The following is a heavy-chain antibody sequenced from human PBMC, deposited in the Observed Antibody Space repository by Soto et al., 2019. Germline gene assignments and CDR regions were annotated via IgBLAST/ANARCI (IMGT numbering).Heavy chain of an antibody. CDR3: ANDRLAGNFDY. CDR1: GFTFNNYA. V-gene: IGHV3-23*01. Sequence: EVQLLDSGGGLVQPGGSLGLSCAASGFTFNNYAMNWVRQAPGMGLDWVATISNTGGGTYYADSVKGRFTISRDNSKNTLYLQMSSLRVEDTAVYYCANDRLAGNFDYWGQGTQVTVSS. J-gene: IGHJ4*02. CDR2: ISNTGGGT.